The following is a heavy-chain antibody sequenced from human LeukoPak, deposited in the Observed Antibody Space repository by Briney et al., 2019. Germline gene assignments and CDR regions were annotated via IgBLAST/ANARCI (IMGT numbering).Heavy chain of an antibody. CDR3: AKHIFELPAARSSYMDV. J-gene: IGHJ6*03. Sequence: SVKVSCKASGVTFSSYAISWVRQAPGQGLEWMGGIIPIFGTANYAQKFQDRVTLTTDESTTTAYMELSSLRSEDTAVYYCAKHIFELPAARSSYMDVWGKGTTVTVSS. V-gene: IGHV1-69*05. D-gene: IGHD2-2*01. CDR2: IIPIFGTA. CDR1: GVTFSSYA.